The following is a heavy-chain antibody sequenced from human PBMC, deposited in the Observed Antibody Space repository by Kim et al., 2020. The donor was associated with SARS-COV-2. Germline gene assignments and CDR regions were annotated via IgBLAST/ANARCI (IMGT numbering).Heavy chain of an antibody. CDR3: ARDVVGSGYYGWFDP. D-gene: IGHD3-22*01. CDR2: IYYSGST. J-gene: IGHJ5*02. V-gene: IGHV4-59*13. CDR1: GGSISSYY. Sequence: SETLSLTCTVSGGSISSYYWSWIRQPPGKGLEWIGYIYYSGSTNYNPSLKSRVTISVDTSKNQFSLKLSSVPAADTAVYYCARDVVGSGYYGWFDPWGQGTLVTVSS.